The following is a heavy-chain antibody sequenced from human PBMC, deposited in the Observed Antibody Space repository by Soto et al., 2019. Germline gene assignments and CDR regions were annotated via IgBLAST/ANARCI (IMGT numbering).Heavy chain of an antibody. CDR3: VGTYCGGDCYSMYAFDF. Sequence: SETLSLTCAVSGGSISSGAYSWSWIRQPPGKGLEWIGYIYYSGSTNYNPSLKSRVTISVDTSKNQFSLKLSSVTAADTAVYYCVGTYCGGDCYSMYAFDFWGQGTMVTVSS. CDR1: GGSISSGAYS. V-gene: IGHV4-61*08. CDR2: IYYSGST. J-gene: IGHJ3*01. D-gene: IGHD2-21*02.